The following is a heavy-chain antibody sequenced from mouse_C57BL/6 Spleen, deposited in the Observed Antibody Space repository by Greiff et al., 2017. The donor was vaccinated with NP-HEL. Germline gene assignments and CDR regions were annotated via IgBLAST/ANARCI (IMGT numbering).Heavy chain of an antibody. CDR2: IDPNSGGT. J-gene: IGHJ4*01. D-gene: IGHD2-3*01. Sequence: QVQLQQPGAELVKPGASVKLSCKASGYTFTSYWMHWVKQRPGRGLEWIGRIDPNSGGTKYNEKFKSKATLTVDKPSSTAYMQLSSLTSEDSVVYYCARSRDGHYYAMDYWGQGTSVTVSS. V-gene: IGHV1-72*01. CDR3: ARSRDGHYYAMDY. CDR1: GYTFTSYW.